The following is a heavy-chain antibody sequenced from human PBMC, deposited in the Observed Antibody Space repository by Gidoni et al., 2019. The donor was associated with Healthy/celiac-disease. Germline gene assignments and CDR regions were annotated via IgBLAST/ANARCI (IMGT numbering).Heavy chain of an antibody. CDR1: GFTFGDYA. Sequence: EVQLVESGGGLVQPGRSLRLSCTASGFTFGDYAMSWFRQAPGKGLEWVGFIRSKAYGGTTEYAASVKGRFTISRDDSKSIAYLQMNSLKTEDTAVYYCTRDLAPKLWSYTYYFDYWGQGTLVTVSS. CDR3: TRDLAPKLWSYTYYFDY. J-gene: IGHJ4*02. D-gene: IGHD3-10*01. CDR2: IRSKAYGGTT. V-gene: IGHV3-49*03.